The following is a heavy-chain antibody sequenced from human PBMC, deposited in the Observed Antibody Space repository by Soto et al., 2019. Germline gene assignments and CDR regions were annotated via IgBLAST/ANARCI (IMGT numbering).Heavy chain of an antibody. CDR2: LYSGGST. CDR3: ARGSGYDGFDY. D-gene: IGHD5-12*01. Sequence: EVQLVESGGGLIQPGGSLRLSCATSGFAVTNHYMTWVRQAPGKGLDWVSVLYSGGSTNYADSVQGRFTISRDTSDNTLYLHMNSLRAEDTAMYYCARGSGYDGFDYWGQGTLVTVSS. CDR1: GFAVTNHY. V-gene: IGHV3-53*01. J-gene: IGHJ4*02.